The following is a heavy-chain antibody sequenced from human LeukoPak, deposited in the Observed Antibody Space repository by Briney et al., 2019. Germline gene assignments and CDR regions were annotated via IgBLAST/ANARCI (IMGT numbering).Heavy chain of an antibody. J-gene: IGHJ4*02. CDR3: ARHRYSGSYGLFDY. CDR2: IIPILGIA. Sequence: GASVKVSCKASGYTFTGYYMHWVRQAPGQGLEWMGRIIPILGIANYAQKFQGRVTITADKSTSTAYMELSSLRSEDTAVYYCARHRYSGSYGLFDYWGQGTLVTVSS. D-gene: IGHD1-26*01. CDR1: GYTFTGYY. V-gene: IGHV1-69*02.